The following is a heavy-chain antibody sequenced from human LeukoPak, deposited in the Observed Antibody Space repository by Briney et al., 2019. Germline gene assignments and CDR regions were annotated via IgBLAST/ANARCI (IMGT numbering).Heavy chain of an antibody. J-gene: IGHJ5*02. V-gene: IGHV3-23*01. CDR2: ISGSGGST. CDR1: GFTFSSYA. CDR3: AKGVRGSYFNWFDP. D-gene: IGHD1-26*01. Sequence: GGSLRLSCAASGFTFSSYAMSWVRQAPGKGLEWVSAISGSGGSTYYADSVKGRFTISRDNSKKTLYLQMDSLRAEDTAVYYCAKGVRGSYFNWFDPWGQGTLVTVSS.